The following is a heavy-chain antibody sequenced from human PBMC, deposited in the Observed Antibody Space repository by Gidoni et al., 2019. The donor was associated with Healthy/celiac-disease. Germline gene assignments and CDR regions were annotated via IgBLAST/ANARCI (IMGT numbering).Heavy chain of an antibody. CDR2: ISSSSSYI. J-gene: IGHJ3*02. Sequence: EVQLVESGGGLVKPGGSLRLSCAASGFTFSSYSMIWVRQAPGKGLEWVSSISSSSSYIYYADSVKGRFTISRDNAKNSLYLQMNSLRAEDTAVYYCAREGCSSTSCYAGYGDAFDIWGQGTMVTVSS. D-gene: IGHD2-2*01. CDR3: AREGCSSTSCYAGYGDAFDI. CDR1: GFTFSSYS. V-gene: IGHV3-21*01.